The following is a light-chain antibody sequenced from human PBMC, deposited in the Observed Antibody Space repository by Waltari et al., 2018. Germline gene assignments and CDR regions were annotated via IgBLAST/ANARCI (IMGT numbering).Light chain of an antibody. J-gene: IGKJ1*01. CDR2: WAS. CDR1: QTVLYRDNNKNY. V-gene: IGKV4-1*01. Sequence: DIVMTQSPDSLAVSLGERATINCKSSQTVLYRDNNKNYLTWYQQKPGQPPTLLFSWASFRESGVPDRLSASGSGTDFTLTISSLQAEDVAVYYCHQHYTTPWTFGQGTKVEIK. CDR3: HQHYTTPWT.